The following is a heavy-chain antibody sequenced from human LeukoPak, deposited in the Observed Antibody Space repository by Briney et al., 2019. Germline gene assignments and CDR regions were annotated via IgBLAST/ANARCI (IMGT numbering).Heavy chain of an antibody. CDR3: AREYSDYGYYYNMEV. Sequence: GGSLRLSCAASGFTFTTYSMAWVRQAPGKGLEWISSITSTGFGTYYADSVKGRFTISRDNSNNTLYLQMNSLRAEDTAVYYCAREYSDYGYYYNMEVWGQGTTVTVSS. J-gene: IGHJ6*02. CDR1: GFTFTTYS. CDR2: ITSTGFGT. D-gene: IGHD5-12*01. V-gene: IGHV3-23*01.